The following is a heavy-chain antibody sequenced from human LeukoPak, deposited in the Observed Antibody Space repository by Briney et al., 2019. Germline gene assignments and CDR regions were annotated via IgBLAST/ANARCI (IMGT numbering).Heavy chain of an antibody. J-gene: IGHJ5*02. CDR3: ARGTDVNTDYGDSLEYNWFDP. CDR1: GVSVSSQY. Sequence: PSETLSLTCSVSGVSVSSQYWSWMRQPPGQGLEWIGYIYYSGSTNYNPSLKSRVTISVDKSKNQFSLKLSSVTAADTAVYYCARGTDVNTDYGDSLEYNWFDPWGQGTLVTVSS. V-gene: IGHV4-59*02. CDR2: IYYSGST. D-gene: IGHD4-17*01.